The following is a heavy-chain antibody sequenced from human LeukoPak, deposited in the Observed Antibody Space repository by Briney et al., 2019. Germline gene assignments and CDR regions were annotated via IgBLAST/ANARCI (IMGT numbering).Heavy chain of an antibody. CDR3: AREGGLLWFGELLDRTGMDV. CDR2: ISSSGSTI. V-gene: IGHV3-11*01. Sequence: GGSLRLSCAASGFTFSDYYMSWIRQAPGKGLEWVSYISSSGSTIYYADSVKGRFTISRDNAKNSLYLQMNSLRAEDTAVYYCAREGGLLWFGELLDRTGMDVWGQGTTVTVSS. J-gene: IGHJ6*02. CDR1: GFTFSDYY. D-gene: IGHD3-10*01.